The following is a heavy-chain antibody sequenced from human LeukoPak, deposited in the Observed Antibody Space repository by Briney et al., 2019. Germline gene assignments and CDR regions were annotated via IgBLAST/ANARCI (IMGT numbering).Heavy chain of an antibody. D-gene: IGHD3-10*01. CDR1: GVPIATKY. CDR3: ARLGDHYHWNLDL. J-gene: IGHJ2*01. CDR2: IYSGATT. Sequence: GSLELSFSASGVPIATKYMNWVRQAPGEGLEWVSIIYSGATTYYADSVRGRFTISRDTSKNTVSLQMNSLRAEDTAVYFCARLGDHYHWNLDLWGRGTLVTVSS. V-gene: IGHV3-53*01.